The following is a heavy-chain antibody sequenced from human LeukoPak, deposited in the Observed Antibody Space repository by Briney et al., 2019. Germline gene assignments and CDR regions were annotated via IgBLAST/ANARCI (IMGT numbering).Heavy chain of an antibody. J-gene: IGHJ4*02. CDR1: GYTLTELS. CDR2: FDPEDGET. CDR3: ATLAEPKDSSSWYTGVGY. V-gene: IGHV1-24*01. D-gene: IGHD6-13*01. Sequence: ASVKVSCKVSGYTLTELSMHWVRQAPGKGLEWMGGFDPEDGETIYAQKFQGRVTMTEDTSTDTAYMELSSLRSEDTAVYYCATLAEPKDSSSWYTGVGYWGQGTLVTVSS.